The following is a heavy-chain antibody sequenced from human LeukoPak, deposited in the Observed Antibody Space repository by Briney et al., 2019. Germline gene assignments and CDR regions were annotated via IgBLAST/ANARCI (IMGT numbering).Heavy chain of an antibody. CDR2: IYYSGST. V-gene: IGHV4-59*01. CDR1: GGSFSGYY. J-gene: IGHJ4*02. D-gene: IGHD3-16*01. Sequence: SETLSLTCAVFGGSFSGYYWTWIRQPPGKGLEWIGYIYYSGSTNYNPSLKSRVTISVDTSKNQFSLKLTSVTAADTAVYYCARDRLQGGLDYWGQGTVVTVSS. CDR3: ARDRLQGGLDY.